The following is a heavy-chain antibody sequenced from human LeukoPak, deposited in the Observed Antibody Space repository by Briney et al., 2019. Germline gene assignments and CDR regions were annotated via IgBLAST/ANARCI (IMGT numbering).Heavy chain of an antibody. J-gene: IGHJ4*02. V-gene: IGHV3-30*02. CDR1: GFIFSSYG. CDR2: IRYDGSNT. CDR3: AKATGNLGN. Sequence: GGSLRLSCAASGFIFSSYGMHWVRQAPGKGLEWVAFIRYDGSNTYYAGSVKGRFTISRDNSKSTLYLQMISLTAEDTAIYYCAKATGNLGNWGQGTLVTVSS. D-gene: IGHD1-1*01.